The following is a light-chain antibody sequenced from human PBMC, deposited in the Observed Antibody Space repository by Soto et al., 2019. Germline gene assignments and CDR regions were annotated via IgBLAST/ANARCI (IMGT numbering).Light chain of an antibody. Sequence: QSVLTQPASVSGSPGQSITISCTGTSSDVGGYNYVSWYQQHPGKAPKLMIYDVSERPSGVSDRFSASKSGNTASLIISGLQAEDEADYYCSSFTSDSSHDVFGSGTKVTVL. J-gene: IGLJ1*01. CDR2: DVS. V-gene: IGLV2-14*01. CDR1: SSDVGGYNY. CDR3: SSFTSDSSHDV.